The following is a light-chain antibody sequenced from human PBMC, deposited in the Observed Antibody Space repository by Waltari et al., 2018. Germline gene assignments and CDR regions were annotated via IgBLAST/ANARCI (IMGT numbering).Light chain of an antibody. Sequence: SYELTQPLSVSVALGQTARITCGGNNIGSKNVHWYQQKPGQAPVLVIYRDSNRPSGIPERFSGSNAGNTATLTISRAQVGEEADYYCQVWDSSTVVFGGGTKLTVL. CDR1: NIGSKN. CDR3: QVWDSSTVV. V-gene: IGLV3-9*01. J-gene: IGLJ3*02. CDR2: RDS.